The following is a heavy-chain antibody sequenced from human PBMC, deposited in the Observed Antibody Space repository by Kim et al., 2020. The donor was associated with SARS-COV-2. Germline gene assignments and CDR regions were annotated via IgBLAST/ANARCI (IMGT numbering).Heavy chain of an antibody. Sequence: GGSLRLSCAASGFTFSGSAMHWVRQASGKGLEWVGRIRSKANSYATAYAASVKGRFTISRDDSKNTAYLQMNSLKTEDTAVYYCTRLTGRLHYYGSGSFSADYWGQGTLVTVSS. CDR3: TRLTGRLHYYGSGSFSADY. D-gene: IGHD3-10*01. J-gene: IGHJ4*02. CDR2: IRSKANSYAT. CDR1: GFTFSGSA. V-gene: IGHV3-73*01.